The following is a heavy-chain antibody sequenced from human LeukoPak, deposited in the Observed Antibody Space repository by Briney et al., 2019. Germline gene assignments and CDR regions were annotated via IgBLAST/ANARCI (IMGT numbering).Heavy chain of an antibody. D-gene: IGHD5-18*01. Sequence: GGSLRLSCEVSGSTFSSYHMNWVRQAPGKGLEWVSSIGSSGSYIYYADSLTGRFTISRDNAKNSLYLQMNSLRAEDTAMYYRGRRATTERGHSYGLDFWGQGTLVTVSS. J-gene: IGHJ4*02. CDR1: GSTFSSYH. CDR2: IGSSGSYI. V-gene: IGHV3-21*01. CDR3: GRRATTERGHSYGLDF.